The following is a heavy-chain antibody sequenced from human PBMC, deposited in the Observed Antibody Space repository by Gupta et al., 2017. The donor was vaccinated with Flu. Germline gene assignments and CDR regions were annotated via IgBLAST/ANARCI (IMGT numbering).Heavy chain of an antibody. CDR2: IWADGNNK. CDR3: VKERGPFNAFDI. J-gene: IGHJ3*02. CDR1: FRTYG. Sequence: FRTYGMHWVRQAPGKGPEWLSVIWADGNNKFYADSVKGRFTLSRDNSKNTLSLQMNNLRAEDTAVYHCVKERGPFNAFDIWGQGTRVTVSS. V-gene: IGHV3-33*06.